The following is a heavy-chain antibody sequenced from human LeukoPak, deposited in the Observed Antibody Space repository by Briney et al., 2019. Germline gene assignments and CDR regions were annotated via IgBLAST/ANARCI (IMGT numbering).Heavy chain of an antibody. CDR1: GGSNSSYY. CDR2: IYTSGST. J-gene: IGHJ3*02. D-gene: IGHD6-19*01. V-gene: IGHV4-4*07. Sequence: PSETLSLTRTVSGGSNSSYYWSWIRQPAGKGLEWIGRIYTSGSTNYNPSLKSRVTMSVDTSKNQFSLKLSSVTAADTAVYYCAKVGQWLVLTDDAFDIWGQGTMVTVSS. CDR3: AKVGQWLVLTDDAFDI.